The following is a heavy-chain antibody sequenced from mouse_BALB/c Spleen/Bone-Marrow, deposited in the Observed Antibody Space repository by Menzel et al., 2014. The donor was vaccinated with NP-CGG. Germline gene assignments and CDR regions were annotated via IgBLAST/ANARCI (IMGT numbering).Heavy chain of an antibody. J-gene: IGHJ2*01. D-gene: IGHD1-1*01. CDR2: INPSTGYT. V-gene: IGHV1-7*01. CDR3: ARIYYCGRDY. CDR1: GYTFTNYW. Sequence: VKLVESGAKLAKPGASVKMSCKASGYTFTNYWMHWVKQRPGQGLEWIGYINPSTGYTEYNQKFKDKATLTADKSSSTAYMQLSSLTSEDSAVYYCARIYYCGRDYWGQGTTLTVSS.